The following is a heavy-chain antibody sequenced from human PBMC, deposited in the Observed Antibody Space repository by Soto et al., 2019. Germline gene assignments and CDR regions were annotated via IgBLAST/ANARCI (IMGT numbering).Heavy chain of an antibody. CDR1: GFTFFTSA. CDR2: IVVGSGNT. D-gene: IGHD1-1*01. V-gene: IGHV1-58*01. CDR3: AKDIRTGKETYYYYGMDV. Sequence: SVKVSCKASGFTFFTSAVQWVRQARGQRLEWIGWIVVGSGNTNYAQKFQERVTITRDMSTNTAYMELSSLRSEETAVYYCAKDIRTGKETYYYYGMDVCGQATTVPVS. J-gene: IGHJ6*02.